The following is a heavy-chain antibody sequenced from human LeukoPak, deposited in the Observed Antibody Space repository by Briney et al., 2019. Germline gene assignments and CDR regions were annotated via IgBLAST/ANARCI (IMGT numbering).Heavy chain of an antibody. J-gene: IGHJ5*02. CDR2: ISAYNGNT. D-gene: IGHD3-9*01. CDR1: GYTFTSYG. CDR3: AKILTGYSGPTSGFDP. V-gene: IGHV1-18*01. Sequence: ASVKVSCKASGYTFTSYGISWVRQAPGQGLEWMGWISAYNGNTNYAQKLQGRVTMTTDTSTSTAYMELRSLRSDDTAVYYCAKILTGYSGPTSGFDPWGQGTLVTVSS.